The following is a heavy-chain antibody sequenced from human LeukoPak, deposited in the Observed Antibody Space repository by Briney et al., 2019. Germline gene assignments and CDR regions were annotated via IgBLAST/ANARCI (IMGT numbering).Heavy chain of an antibody. CDR1: GXTFGDYA. Sequence: PGGSLRLSCATSGXTFGDYAMYWVRQAPGKGLEWVSLIGWDGGSIYYADSVKGRFTISRDNSKNSLYLQMNSLKTEDTALYYCAKLDDRIAVAGSLGRWGQGTLVTVSS. CDR2: IGWDGGSI. J-gene: IGHJ4*02. D-gene: IGHD6-19*01. V-gene: IGHV3-43*01. CDR3: AKLDDRIAVAGSLGR.